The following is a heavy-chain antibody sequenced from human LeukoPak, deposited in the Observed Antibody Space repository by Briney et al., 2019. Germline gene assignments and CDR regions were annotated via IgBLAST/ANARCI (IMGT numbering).Heavy chain of an antibody. D-gene: IGHD6-13*01. CDR3: ARAFSRSSSWLDS. V-gene: IGHV4-31*03. CDR1: GGSISSGGDY. J-gene: IGHJ4*02. Sequence: SETLSLTCTVSGGSISSGGDYWTWIRHHPGKGLEWIGYIYYSGSTYYNPSLKSRVSISIDTSKNQFSLNLTSVTAADTAVYYCARAFSRSSSWLDSWGQGALVTVSS. CDR2: IYYSGST.